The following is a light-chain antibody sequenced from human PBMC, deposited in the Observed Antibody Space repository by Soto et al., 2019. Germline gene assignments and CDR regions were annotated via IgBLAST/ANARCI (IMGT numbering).Light chain of an antibody. CDR3: SSYISSSTYV. Sequence: QSVLTQPASVSGSHRQSITLSCTETSSDIGRYNYVSWYQQYPGKAPKFMIYDVSNRPSGVSNRFSGSKSGNTASLTISGLQAEDEADYYCSSYISSSTYVFGTGTKVTVL. CDR1: SSDIGRYNY. J-gene: IGLJ1*01. CDR2: DVS. V-gene: IGLV2-14*03.